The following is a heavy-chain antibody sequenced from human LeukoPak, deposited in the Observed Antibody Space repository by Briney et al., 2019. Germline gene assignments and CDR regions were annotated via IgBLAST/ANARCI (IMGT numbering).Heavy chain of an antibody. D-gene: IGHD3-10*01. Sequence: SVKVSCKASGGIFSSYAISWVRQAPGQGLEWMGGIIPIFGTANYAQKFQGRVTITADESTSTAYMELSSLRSEDTAVYYCARLWFGELLISGAFDIWGQGTMVTVSS. CDR3: ARLWFGELLISGAFDI. J-gene: IGHJ3*02. CDR2: IIPIFGTA. CDR1: GGIFSSYA. V-gene: IGHV1-69*01.